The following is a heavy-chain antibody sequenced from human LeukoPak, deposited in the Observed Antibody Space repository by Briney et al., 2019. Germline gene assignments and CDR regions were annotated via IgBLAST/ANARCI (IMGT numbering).Heavy chain of an antibody. V-gene: IGHV1-18*01. Sequence: GASVKVSCKASGYTFTSYGISWVRQAPGQGLEWMGWISAYNGNTNYAQKFQGRVTMTRDTSISTAYMELSRLRSDDTAVYYCARGGVRIPFYMDVWGKGTTVTISS. D-gene: IGHD1-1*01. CDR3: ARGGVRIPFYMDV. J-gene: IGHJ6*03. CDR1: GYTFTSYG. CDR2: ISAYNGNT.